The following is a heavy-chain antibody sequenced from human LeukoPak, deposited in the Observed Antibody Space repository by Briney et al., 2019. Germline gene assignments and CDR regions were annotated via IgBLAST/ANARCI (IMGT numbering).Heavy chain of an antibody. CDR3: ARGGAAAGSQLECY. Sequence: GASVKVSCKASGYTFTSYGISWVRQAPGQGLEWMGWISAYNGNTNYAQKLQGRVTMTTDTATSTAYMELRSLRSADTAVYYCARGGAAAGSQLECYWGQGTLVTVSS. CDR1: GYTFTSYG. CDR2: ISAYNGNT. D-gene: IGHD6-13*01. V-gene: IGHV1-18*01. J-gene: IGHJ4*02.